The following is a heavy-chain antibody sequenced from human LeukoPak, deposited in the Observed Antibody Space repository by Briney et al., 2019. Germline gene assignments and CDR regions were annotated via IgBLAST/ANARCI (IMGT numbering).Heavy chain of an antibody. Sequence: GRSLRLSCAASGFTFSSYGMHWVRQAPGKGLEWVAVIWYDGSNKYYADSVKGRFTISRDNSKDTLYLQMNSLRAEDTAVYYCARDRGYVVPAAVPYYFDYWGQGTLVTVSS. D-gene: IGHD2-2*02. V-gene: IGHV3-33*01. CDR1: GFTFSSYG. J-gene: IGHJ4*02. CDR3: ARDRGYVVPAAVPYYFDY. CDR2: IWYDGSNK.